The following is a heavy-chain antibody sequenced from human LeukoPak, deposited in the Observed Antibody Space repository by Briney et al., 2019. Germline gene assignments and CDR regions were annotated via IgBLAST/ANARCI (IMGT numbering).Heavy chain of an antibody. D-gene: IGHD3-16*01. V-gene: IGHV4-31*11. J-gene: IGHJ4*02. CDR3: ARDALGGVGTVDY. CDR2: IYYSGAT. CDR1: GGSFSGYY. Sequence: TLSLTCAVYGGSFSGYYWSWIRQHPGKGLEWIGYIYYSGATYYNPSLKSRVTISVDTSKNQFSLKLSSVTAADTAVYYCARDALGGVGTVDYWGQGTLVTVSS.